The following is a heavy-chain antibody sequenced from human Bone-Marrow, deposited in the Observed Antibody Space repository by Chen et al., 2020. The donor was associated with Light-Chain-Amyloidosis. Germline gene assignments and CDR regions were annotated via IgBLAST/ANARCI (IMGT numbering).Heavy chain of an antibody. CDR2: ISGSGGST. Sequence: EVQLVESGGGLVQPGGSLRLSCAASGFTFSSYAMSWVRQAPGKGLEWVSAISGSGGSTYYADSVKGRFTISRVNSKNTLYLQMNSLRAEDTAVYYCAKWGPYYYDSSGYYDTDAFDIWGQGTMVTVSS. CDR3: AKWGPYYYDSSGYYDTDAFDI. CDR1: GFTFSSYA. D-gene: IGHD3-22*01. V-gene: IGHV3-23*04. J-gene: IGHJ3*02.